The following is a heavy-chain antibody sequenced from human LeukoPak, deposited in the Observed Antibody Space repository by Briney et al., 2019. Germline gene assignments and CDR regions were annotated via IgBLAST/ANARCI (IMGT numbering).Heavy chain of an antibody. CDR3: ARVVAHFDY. CDR1: DGSLSGYY. CDR2: IDHSGNT. J-gene: IGHJ4*02. V-gene: IGHV4-34*01. D-gene: IGHD2-15*01. Sequence: PSETLSPTCAVYDGSLSGYYWTWIRQPPGKGLEWIGEIDHSGNTNYNPSLKSRVTISVDTSKNQFSLNWSSVTAADTAVYYCARVVAHFDYWGQGTLVTVSS.